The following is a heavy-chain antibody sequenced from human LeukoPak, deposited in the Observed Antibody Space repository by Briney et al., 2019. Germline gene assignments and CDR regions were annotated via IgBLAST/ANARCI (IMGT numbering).Heavy chain of an antibody. CDR3: AKAALQSDSGSYYYLDY. D-gene: IGHD1-26*01. J-gene: IGHJ4*02. V-gene: IGHV3-23*01. Sequence: PGGSLRLSCAASGFTFSSYAMSWVRQAPGKGLEWVSAISGSGGSTYYADSVKGRFTISRDNSKNTLYLQMNSLRAEDTAVYYCAKAALQSDSGSYYYLDYWGQGTLVTVSS. CDR2: ISGSGGST. CDR1: GFTFSSYA.